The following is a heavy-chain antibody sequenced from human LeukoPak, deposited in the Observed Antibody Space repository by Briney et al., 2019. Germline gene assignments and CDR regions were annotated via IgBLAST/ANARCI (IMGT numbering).Heavy chain of an antibody. D-gene: IGHD2-2*01. CDR2: INHSGST. J-gene: IGHJ5*02. CDR1: GGSFSGYY. Sequence: SETLSLTCAVYGGSFSGYYWSWIRQPPGKGLEWIGEINHSGSTNYNPSLKSRVTISVDTSKNQFSLKLSSVTAADTAVYYCARGSGLPPWGQDDIVVVPAAKPRGNWFDPWGQGTLVTVSS. CDR3: ARGSGLPPWGQDDIVVVPAAKPRGNWFDP. V-gene: IGHV4-34*01.